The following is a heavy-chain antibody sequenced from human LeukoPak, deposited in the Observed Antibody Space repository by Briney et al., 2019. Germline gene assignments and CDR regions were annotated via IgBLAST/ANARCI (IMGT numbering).Heavy chain of an antibody. CDR2: INPNSGGT. CDR1: GYTFTGYY. Sequence: ASVKVSCKASGYTFTGYYMHWVRQAPGQGLEWMGWINPNSGGTTYAQKFQGRVTMTRDTSISTAYMELSRLRSDDTAVYYCARDSSYVLRFLEWLPSFDYWGQGTLVTVSS. CDR3: ARDSSYVLRFLEWLPSFDY. J-gene: IGHJ4*02. D-gene: IGHD3-3*01. V-gene: IGHV1-2*02.